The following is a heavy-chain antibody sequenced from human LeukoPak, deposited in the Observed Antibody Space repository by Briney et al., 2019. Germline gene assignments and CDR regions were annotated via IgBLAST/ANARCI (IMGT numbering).Heavy chain of an antibody. V-gene: IGHV1-69*04. CDR2: IIPILGIA. CDR3: ATQLRFLEWFYDC. CDR1: GGTFSSYA. J-gene: IGHJ4*02. D-gene: IGHD3-3*01. Sequence: ASVKVSCKASGGTFSSYAISWVRQAPGQGLEWMGRIIPILGIANYAQKFQGRVTITADKSTSTAYMELSSLRSEDTAVYYCATQLRFLEWFYDCWGQGTLVTVSS.